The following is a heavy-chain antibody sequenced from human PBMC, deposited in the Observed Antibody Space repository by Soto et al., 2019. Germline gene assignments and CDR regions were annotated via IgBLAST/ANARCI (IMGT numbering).Heavy chain of an antibody. D-gene: IGHD6-19*01. J-gene: IGHJ4*02. Sequence: GVSLRLSCAASGFTFSREAMSWVRQAPGKGLEWVSAISGSGGSTYYADSVKGRFTISRDNSKNTLYLQMNSLRAEDTAVYYCADLPYLTSGWRDNWGKGTLVTFPS. CDR2: ISGSGGST. CDR1: GFTFSREA. V-gene: IGHV3-23*01. CDR3: ADLPYLTSGWRDN.